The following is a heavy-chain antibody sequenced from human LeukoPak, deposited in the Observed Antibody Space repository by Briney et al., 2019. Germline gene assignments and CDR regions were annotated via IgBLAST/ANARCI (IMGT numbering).Heavy chain of an antibody. CDR3: ARGLGGGATDTVYY. J-gene: IGHJ4*02. Sequence: PGRSLRLSCAASGFTFSSYAMHWVRQAPGKGLEWVAFIRYDGSTKTYADSVKGRFTISRDNIKNTLYLQMNGLRAEDTALYYCARGLGGGATDTVYYWGQGTLVSVSS. CDR1: GFTFSSYA. D-gene: IGHD1-26*01. CDR2: IRYDGSTK. V-gene: IGHV3-30*04.